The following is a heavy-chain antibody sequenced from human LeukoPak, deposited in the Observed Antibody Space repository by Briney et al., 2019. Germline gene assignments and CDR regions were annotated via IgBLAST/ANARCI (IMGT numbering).Heavy chain of an antibody. CDR2: IYYSGST. CDR1: GGSISSGDYY. J-gene: IGHJ4*02. V-gene: IGHV4-30-4*01. CDR3: ARGFDDSSGDYGYDY. Sequence: PSETLSLTCTVSGGSISSGDYYWSWIRQPPGKGLEWIGYIYYSGSTYYNPSLKSRVTISVDTSKNQFSLKLSSVTAADTAVYYSARGFDDSSGDYGYDYWGQGTLVTVSS. D-gene: IGHD3-22*01.